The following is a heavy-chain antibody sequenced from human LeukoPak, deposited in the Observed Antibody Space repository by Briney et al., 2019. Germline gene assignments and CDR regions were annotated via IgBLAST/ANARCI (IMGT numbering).Heavy chain of an antibody. D-gene: IGHD2-8*01. CDR1: GYTFTGYY. Sequence: GASVKVSCKASGYTFTGYYMHWVRQAPGQGLEWMGWIDPNRGGTNYAQKFQGRVTMTRDTSITTAYMELNRLRSDDTAVYYCARVLQYVGDPFDIWGQGTMVSVSS. CDR3: ARVLQYVGDPFDI. V-gene: IGHV1-2*02. CDR2: IDPNRGGT. J-gene: IGHJ3*02.